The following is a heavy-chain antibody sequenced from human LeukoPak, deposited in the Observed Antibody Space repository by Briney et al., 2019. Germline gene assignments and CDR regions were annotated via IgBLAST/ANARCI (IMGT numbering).Heavy chain of an antibody. CDR1: GGSFSGYY. CDR2: INHSGST. CDR3: ARGYLFDGGSFLAFDI. V-gene: IGHV4-34*01. D-gene: IGHD1-26*01. Sequence: PSETLSLTCAVYGGSFSGYYWSWIRQPPGKGLEWIGEINHSGSTNYNPSLKSRVTISVDTSKNQFSLQLNSVTPEDTAVYYCARGYLFDGGSFLAFDIWGQGTMVTVSS. J-gene: IGHJ3*02.